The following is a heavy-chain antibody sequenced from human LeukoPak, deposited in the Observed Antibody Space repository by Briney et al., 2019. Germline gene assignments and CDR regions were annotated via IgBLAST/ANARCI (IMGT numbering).Heavy chain of an antibody. CDR2: ISYDGSNT. J-gene: IGHJ4*02. V-gene: IGHV3-30*18. CDR1: GFTFSSYG. Sequence: GGSLRLSCAASGFTFSSYGMHWVRQAPGKGLEWVAVISYDGSNTYYADSVKGRFTISRDNSKNTLYMQMNSLRAEDTAVYYCAKGMRSGGATPSDFWGQGTLVTVSS. CDR3: AKGMRSGGATPSDF. D-gene: IGHD1-26*01.